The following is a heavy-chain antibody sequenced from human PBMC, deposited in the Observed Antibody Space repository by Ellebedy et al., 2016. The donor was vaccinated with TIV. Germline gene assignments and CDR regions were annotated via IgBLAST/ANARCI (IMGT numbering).Heavy chain of an antibody. Sequence: PGGSLRLSCAVSGFSFGDYAMSWVRQAPGKGLEWVSGISGNSDATFYADSVKGRFTISRDNSKNTLYLQMNTLKTEDTAVYYCTRSGSFDYWGQGTLVTVSS. CDR1: GFSFGDYA. D-gene: IGHD1-26*01. CDR2: ISGNSDAT. CDR3: TRSGSFDY. J-gene: IGHJ4*02. V-gene: IGHV3-23*01.